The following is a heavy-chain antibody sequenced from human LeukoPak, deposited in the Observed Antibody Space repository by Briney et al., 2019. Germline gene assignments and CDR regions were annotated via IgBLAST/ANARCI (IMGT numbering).Heavy chain of an antibody. CDR3: AKEGYSYYYFDY. CDR1: GFTFSSYA. V-gene: IGHV3-23*01. J-gene: IGHJ4*02. D-gene: IGHD5-18*01. CDR2: ISGSGGST. Sequence: PGXXLRLSCAASGFTFSSYAMSGVRQAPGKGLEWGSAISGSGGSTYYADSVKGRFTISRDNSKNTLYLQMNSLRAEDTAVYYCAKEGYSYYYFDYWGQGTLVTVSS.